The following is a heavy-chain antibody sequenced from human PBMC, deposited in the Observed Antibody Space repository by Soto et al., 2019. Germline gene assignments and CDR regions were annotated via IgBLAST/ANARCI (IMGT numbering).Heavy chain of an antibody. CDR1: GFTFSSYW. CDR3: ARVNTDMGLGTNCDY. J-gene: IGHJ4*02. D-gene: IGHD5-18*01. Sequence: EVQLVESGGGLVQPGGSLRLSCAASGFTFSSYWMHWVRQAPGKGLVWVSRINSDGSSPHYAHSVKGRFTISRDNAKNTLYLQMNSLRAEDKAVYYCARVNTDMGLGTNCDYWGQGTLVTVSS. V-gene: IGHV3-74*01. CDR2: INSDGSSP.